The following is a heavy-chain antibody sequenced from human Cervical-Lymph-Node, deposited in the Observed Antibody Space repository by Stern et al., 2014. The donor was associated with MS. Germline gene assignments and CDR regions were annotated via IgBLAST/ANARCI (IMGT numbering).Heavy chain of an antibody. Sequence: QVQLVQSGAEVKKPGASVKVSCKTSGYTFTGYYMHWVRQAPGQGLEWMGWINPNSGGTNYAQKFQGRVTMTRDPSISTAYMELSRLRSDDTAVYFCASAQDYGDYDDNYYFDYWGQGTLVTVSS. CDR2: INPNSGGT. J-gene: IGHJ4*02. CDR1: GYTFTGYY. CDR3: ASAQDYGDYDDNYYFDY. V-gene: IGHV1-2*02. D-gene: IGHD4-17*01.